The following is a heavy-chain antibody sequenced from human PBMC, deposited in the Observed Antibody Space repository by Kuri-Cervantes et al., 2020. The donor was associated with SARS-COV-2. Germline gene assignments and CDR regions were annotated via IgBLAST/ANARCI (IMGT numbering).Heavy chain of an antibody. Sequence: LRLSCTVSGASISGDEYYWSWIRQPAGKGLEWIGRIYSSASTIYNPSLKSRVTISVDTSKNQFSLKLSSVTAADTAVYYCARGRGCSSTSCNYYYYMDVWGKGTTVTVSS. CDR2: IYSSAST. V-gene: IGHV4-61*02. CDR1: GASISGDEYY. CDR3: ARGRGCSSTSCNYYYYMDV. J-gene: IGHJ6*03. D-gene: IGHD2-2*01.